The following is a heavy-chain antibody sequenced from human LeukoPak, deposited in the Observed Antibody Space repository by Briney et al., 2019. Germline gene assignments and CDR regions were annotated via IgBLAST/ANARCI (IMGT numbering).Heavy chain of an antibody. CDR1: GFTFSSYV. D-gene: IGHD1-26*01. CDR2: ISGSGGST. Sequence: PGGSLRLSCAASGFTFSSYVMSWVRQAPGKGLEWVSAISGSGGSTYYADSVKGRFTISRDNSKNTLYLQMNSLRAEDTAVYYCAKDRWNGYSGSDWGAFDIWGQGTMVTVSS. V-gene: IGHV3-23*01. CDR3: AKDRWNGYSGSDWGAFDI. J-gene: IGHJ3*02.